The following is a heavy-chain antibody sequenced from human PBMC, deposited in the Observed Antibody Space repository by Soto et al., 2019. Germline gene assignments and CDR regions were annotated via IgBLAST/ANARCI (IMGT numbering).Heavy chain of an antibody. CDR2: ISSSSSNI. V-gene: IGHV3-48*02. J-gene: IGHJ3*02. CDR1: GFTFSKYS. CDR3: VYGDQGTCDI. D-gene: IGHD4-17*01. Sequence: EVQLVETGGGLVQPGGSLRISCAASGFTFSKYSMNWVRQAPGKGLEWVSYISSSSSNIYYADYVKGRFTISRDNAKNTLYLQMNSLRDEDTAVYYCVYGDQGTCDIWGQGTMVTVSS.